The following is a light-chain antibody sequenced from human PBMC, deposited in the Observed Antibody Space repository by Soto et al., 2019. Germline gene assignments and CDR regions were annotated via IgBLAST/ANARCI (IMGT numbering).Light chain of an antibody. CDR1: QGVTTN. V-gene: IGKV3-15*01. CDR3: RQYNNWPFS. CDR2: DVS. J-gene: IGKJ5*01. Sequence: EIVMPQSPASLSVSPGERVTLSCRAGQGVTTNFAWYQQKSGQSPRLLIYDVSTRATGVPARFSGTGSETDFTLTISGLQSEDSAVYFCRQYNNWPFSFGQGTRL.